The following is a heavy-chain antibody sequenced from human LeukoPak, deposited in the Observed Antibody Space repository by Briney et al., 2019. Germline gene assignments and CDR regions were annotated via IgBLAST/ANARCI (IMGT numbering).Heavy chain of an antibody. V-gene: IGHV4-59*01. CDR1: GGSISSYY. D-gene: IGHD6-6*01. CDR2: IYYSGST. CDR3: ARGLAAHRRFFDY. J-gene: IGHJ4*02. Sequence: PSETLSLTCTVSGGSISSYYWSWIRQPPGKGLEWIGYIYYSGSTNYNPSLKSRVTISVDTSKNQFSLKLSSVTAADTAVYYCARGLAAHRRFFDYWGQGTLVTVSS.